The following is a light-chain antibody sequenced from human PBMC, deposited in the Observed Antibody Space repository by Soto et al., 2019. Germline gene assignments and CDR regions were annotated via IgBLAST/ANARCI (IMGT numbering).Light chain of an antibody. Sequence: QSALTQPASVSGSPGQSITLSCTGTSSDVGGYKYVSWYQQHPGKAPKLMIYEVSSRPSGVSNRFSGSKSGNTASLTISGLQAEDEADYYCSSYTTNDTPVFGGGTKLTVL. V-gene: IGLV2-14*01. J-gene: IGLJ3*02. CDR2: EVS. CDR1: SSDVGGYKY. CDR3: SSYTTNDTPV.